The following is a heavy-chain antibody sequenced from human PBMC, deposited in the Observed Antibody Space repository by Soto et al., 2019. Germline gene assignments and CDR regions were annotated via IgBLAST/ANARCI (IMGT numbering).Heavy chain of an antibody. CDR1: GYTFTAYG. J-gene: IGHJ4*02. D-gene: IGHD3-22*01. V-gene: IGHV1-18*01. CDR2: VSTNDDRT. Sequence: QVQLVQSGAELKKPGASVRVSCKPSGYTFTAYGLAWLRQAPGQRPEWMGWVSTNDDRTNYARKFQGRVTMTTDRSTTTTSMELRSLGTDDTAVYYCARELNTESSAYYSFAFWGQGTLVTVSS. CDR3: ARELNTESSAYYSFAF.